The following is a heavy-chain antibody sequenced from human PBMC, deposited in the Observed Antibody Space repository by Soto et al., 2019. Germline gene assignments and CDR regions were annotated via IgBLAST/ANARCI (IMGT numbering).Heavy chain of an antibody. CDR1: GFTFSGSA. Sequence: EVQLVESGGGLVQPGGSLKLSCAASGFTFSGSAMHWVRQASGKGLEWVGRIRSKANSYATAYAASVKGRFTNSRDDSKNTAYLQMNSVNTEDTAVYYCSAPTRRDYWGQGTLVTVSS. V-gene: IGHV3-73*02. J-gene: IGHJ4*02. CDR3: SAPTRRDY. CDR2: IRSKANSYAT. D-gene: IGHD2-15*01.